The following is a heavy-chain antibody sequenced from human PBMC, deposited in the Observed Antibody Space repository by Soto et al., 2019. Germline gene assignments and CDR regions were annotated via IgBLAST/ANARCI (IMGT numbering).Heavy chain of an antibody. J-gene: IGHJ6*02. V-gene: IGHV3-30-3*01. CDR3: ARAGYGDPPDVYYYYYCMYV. Sequence: QVQLVESGGGVVQPGRSLRLSCAASGFTFSSYAMHGVRQAPGKGLEWVAVISYDGSNNYYADSVKGRFTISRDNSKNSLYLQMNSLRAEDTAVYYCARAGYGDPPDVYYYYYCMYVWGQGTTVTVAS. D-gene: IGHD4-17*01. CDR1: GFTFSSYA. CDR2: ISYDGSNN.